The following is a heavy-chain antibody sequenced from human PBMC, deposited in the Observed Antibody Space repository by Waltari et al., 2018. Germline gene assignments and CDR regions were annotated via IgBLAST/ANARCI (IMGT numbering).Heavy chain of an antibody. D-gene: IGHD6-6*01. CDR3: AGGLAARRYYYMDV. CDR2: INHSGST. CDR1: GGSFSGYY. V-gene: IGHV4-34*01. Sequence: QVQLQQWGAGLLKPSETLSLTCAVYGGSFSGYYWSWIRQPPGKGLEWIGEINHSGSTNYNPSLKSRVTISVDTSKNQFSLKLSSVTAADTAVYYCAGGLAARRYYYMDVWGKGTTVTISS. J-gene: IGHJ6*03.